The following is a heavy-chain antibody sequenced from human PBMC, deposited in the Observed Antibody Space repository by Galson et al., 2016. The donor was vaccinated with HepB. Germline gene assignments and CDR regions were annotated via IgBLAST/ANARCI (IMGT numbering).Heavy chain of an antibody. CDR2: INPSGGST. CDR1: GYSFTGYY. J-gene: IGHJ3*02. CDR3: ARVKWLRSPFDM. Sequence: SVKVSCKASGYSFTGYYMHWVRQAPGQGLEWMGMINPSGGSTTYTQKFLGRVTMTRDMSTSTVYMELRSLRSEDTAVSYCARVKWLRSPFDMWGQGTMVTVSS. D-gene: IGHD5-12*01. V-gene: IGHV1-46*03.